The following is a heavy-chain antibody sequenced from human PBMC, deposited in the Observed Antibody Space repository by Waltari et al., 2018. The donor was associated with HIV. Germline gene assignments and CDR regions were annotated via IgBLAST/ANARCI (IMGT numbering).Heavy chain of an antibody. Sequence: QVQLVESGGGVVQPGRSLRLSCAASGFNFRSYAMHWFRQPPCKGLEWVAVISYDGSNKYYADSGKDQFTISRDNSKNTLYLQMNSRRAEETAVYYCARERPVGDGYSYGLDPWGQGTLVTVSS. CDR1: GFNFRSYA. J-gene: IGHJ5*02. V-gene: IGHV3-30-3*01. CDR3: ARERPVGDGYSYGLDP. CDR2: ISYDGSNK. D-gene: IGHD5-18*01.